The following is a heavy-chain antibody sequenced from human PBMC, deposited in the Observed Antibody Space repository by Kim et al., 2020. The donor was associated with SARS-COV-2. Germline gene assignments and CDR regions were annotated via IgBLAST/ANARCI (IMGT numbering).Heavy chain of an antibody. V-gene: IGHV4-39*01. Sequence: SETLSLTCTVSGGSISSSSYYWGWIRQPPGKGLEWIGSIYYSGSTYYNPSLKSRVTISVDTSKNQFSLKLSSVTAADTAVYYCATGGYCSGGSCAPDYWGQGTLVTVSS. CDR1: GGSISSSSYY. J-gene: IGHJ4*02. CDR3: ATGGYCSGGSCAPDY. D-gene: IGHD2-15*01. CDR2: IYYSGST.